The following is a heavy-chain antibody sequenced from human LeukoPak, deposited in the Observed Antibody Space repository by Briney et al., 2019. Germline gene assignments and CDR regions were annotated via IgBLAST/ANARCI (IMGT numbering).Heavy chain of an antibody. J-gene: IGHJ4*02. Sequence: SGGSLRLSCAASGFTFSSYGMHWVRQAPGKGLEWVAVISYDGSNKYYADSVKGRFTISRDNSKNTLYLQMNSLRAEDTAVYYCARGPDNTIFGAFDYWGQGTLVTVSS. CDR3: ARGPDNTIFGAFDY. CDR2: ISYDGSNK. V-gene: IGHV3-30*03. CDR1: GFTFSSYG. D-gene: IGHD3-3*01.